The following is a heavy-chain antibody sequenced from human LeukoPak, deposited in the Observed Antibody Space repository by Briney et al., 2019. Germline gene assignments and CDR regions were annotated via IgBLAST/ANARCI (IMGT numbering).Heavy chain of an antibody. Sequence: ASVKVSCKTSGYTFTAYYMHWVRQAPGQGLEWMGWINPNSGGTNYAQKFQGRVTMTRDTSISTAYMELSRLRSDDTAVYYCARDRPYCSSTSCPLDYWGQGTLVTVSS. CDR3: ARDRPYCSSTSCPLDY. CDR2: INPNSGGT. D-gene: IGHD2-2*01. V-gene: IGHV1-2*02. J-gene: IGHJ4*02. CDR1: GYTFTAYY.